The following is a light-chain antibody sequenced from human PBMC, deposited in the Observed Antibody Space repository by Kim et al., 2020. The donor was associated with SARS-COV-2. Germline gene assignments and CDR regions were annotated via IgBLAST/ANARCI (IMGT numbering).Light chain of an antibody. CDR2: DNN. J-gene: IGLJ1*01. Sequence: GQKVTISCSRSSSNIGNNYVSWYQQLPVTALKLLIYDNNKRPSGIPDRFSGSKSGTSATLGITGLQTGDEADYYCGTWDSSLSAGVFGTGTKVTVL. CDR1: SSNIGNNY. V-gene: IGLV1-51*01. CDR3: GTWDSSLSAGV.